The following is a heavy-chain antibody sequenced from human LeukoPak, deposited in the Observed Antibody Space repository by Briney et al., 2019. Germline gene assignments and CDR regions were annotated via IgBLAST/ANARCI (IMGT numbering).Heavy chain of an antibody. D-gene: IGHD5-24*01. Sequence: GALRLSCAASGFTFSSYWMSWVRQAPGKGLEWVANIKQDGSEKYYVDSVKGRFTISRDNAKNSLYLQMNSLRDEDTAVYYCARDRKWLQPNFDYWGQGVLVTVSS. CDR3: ARDRKWLQPNFDY. J-gene: IGHJ4*02. V-gene: IGHV3-7*01. CDR2: IKQDGSEK. CDR1: GFTFSSYW.